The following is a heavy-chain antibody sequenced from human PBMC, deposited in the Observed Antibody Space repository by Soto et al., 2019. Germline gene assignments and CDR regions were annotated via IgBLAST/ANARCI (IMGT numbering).Heavy chain of an antibody. D-gene: IGHD6-13*01. CDR2: ISYDGSNK. V-gene: IGHV3-30*18. CDR3: AKDSPAADTYYYYGMDV. CDR1: GFTFSSYG. Sequence: PGGSLRLSCAASGFTFSSYGMHWVRQAPGKGLEWVAVISYDGSNKYYADSVKGRFTISRDNSKNTLYLQMNSLRAEDTAVYYCAKDSPAADTYYYYGMDVWGQGTTVTVSS. J-gene: IGHJ6*02.